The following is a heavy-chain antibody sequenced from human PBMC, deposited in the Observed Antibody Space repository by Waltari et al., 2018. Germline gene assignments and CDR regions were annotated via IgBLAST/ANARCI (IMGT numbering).Heavy chain of an antibody. CDR1: GFRFSKYW. J-gene: IGHJ4*02. CDR2: IKGDGSEK. CDR3: RGTSSADDN. D-gene: IGHD6-6*01. Sequence: EVQLVESGGGLVQPGGSLRLSCAGSGFRFSKYWMIWVRQVPGKGMEWVANIKGDGSEKNYADSVKGRFTISRDNAENSLYLQMNSLRVEDTAVYYSRGTSSADDNWGQGTLVSVSS. V-gene: IGHV3-7*01.